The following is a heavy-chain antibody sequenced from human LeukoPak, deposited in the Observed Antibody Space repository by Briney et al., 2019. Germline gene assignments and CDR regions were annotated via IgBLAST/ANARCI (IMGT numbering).Heavy chain of an antibody. CDR3: ARDSSVYDSLHGMDV. CDR2: ISSSSSYI. CDR1: GFTFSSYS. J-gene: IGHJ6*02. Sequence: GGSLRLSCAASGFTFSSYSMNWVRQAPGKGLEWVSSISSSSSYIYYADSVKGRFTISRDNAKNSLYLQMNSLRSEDTAVYYCARDSSVYDSLHGMDVWGQGTTATVSS. V-gene: IGHV3-21*01. D-gene: IGHD5/OR15-5a*01.